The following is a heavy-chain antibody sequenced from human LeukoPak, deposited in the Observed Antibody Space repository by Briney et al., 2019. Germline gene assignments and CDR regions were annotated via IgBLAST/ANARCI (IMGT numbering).Heavy chain of an antibody. CDR3: ARGRLPVAGMGWFDP. J-gene: IGHJ5*02. V-gene: IGHV1-8*01. D-gene: IGHD6-19*01. CDR1: GYSFTSYT. Sequence: ASVKVSCKASGYSFTSYTINWVRQATGQGLEWMGWMNPNSANTGYAQKFQGRVTITRNTSISTAYMELSSLTSEDTAVYYCARGRLPVAGMGWFDPWGQGTLVTVSS. CDR2: MNPNSANT.